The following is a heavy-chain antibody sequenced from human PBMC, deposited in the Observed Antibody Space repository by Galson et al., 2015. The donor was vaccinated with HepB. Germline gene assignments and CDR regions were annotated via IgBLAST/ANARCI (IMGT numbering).Heavy chain of an antibody. Sequence: SLRLSCAASGFTFSTYSMNWVRQAPGKGLEWVSYITSSSTTIYYADSVEGRFTISRDNAKNSLYLQMNSLRAEDTAVYYCARIVYGSGSHSDYWGQGTLVTVSS. CDR1: GFTFSTYS. J-gene: IGHJ4*02. V-gene: IGHV3-48*01. CDR2: ITSSSTTI. D-gene: IGHD3-10*01. CDR3: ARIVYGSGSHSDY.